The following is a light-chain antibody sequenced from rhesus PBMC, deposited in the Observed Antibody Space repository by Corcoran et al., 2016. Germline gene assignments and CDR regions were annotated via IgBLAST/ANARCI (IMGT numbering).Light chain of an antibody. CDR3: TSYVSSRSFI. CDR2: EDT. CDR1: NNDIGYYDR. V-gene: IGLV2-13*02. Sequence: QAALTQSPSVYGSPGQSVTISCTGTNNDIGYYDRVSWYQQHPGKAPKVMIYEDTERPSGVSDRFSGSKPGNTASLTISGLPSEDEADYYCTSYVSSRSFIFGTGTRLTVL. J-gene: IGLJ1*01.